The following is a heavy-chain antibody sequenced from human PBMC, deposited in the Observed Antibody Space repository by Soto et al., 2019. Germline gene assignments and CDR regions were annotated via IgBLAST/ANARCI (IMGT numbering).Heavy chain of an antibody. CDR3: ARVRAGAANGYYGMDV. CDR1: GFTLSDYE. D-gene: IGHD1-26*01. CDR2: ISTGSSTI. J-gene: IGHJ6*02. V-gene: IGHV3-48*03. Sequence: GGTLRLSCRASGFTLSDYEMHWVRQAPGKGLEWVSYISTGSSTIYYADSVRGRFTISRDNAENSLFLEMKSLRPEDTAVYHCARVRAGAANGYYGMDVWGQGTTVTVSS.